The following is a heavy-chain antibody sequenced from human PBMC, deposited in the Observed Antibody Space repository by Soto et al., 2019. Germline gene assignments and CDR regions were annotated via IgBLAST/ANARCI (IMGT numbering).Heavy chain of an antibody. Sequence: PGESLKISCKGSGYSFTSYWIGWVRQMPRKGLEWMGIIYPGDSDTRYSPSFQGQVTISADKSISTAYLQWSSLKASDTAMYYCARHTEYCSSTSCYDYYYYYGMDVWGQGTTVTVSS. J-gene: IGHJ6*02. CDR1: GYSFTSYW. D-gene: IGHD2-2*01. CDR3: ARHTEYCSSTSCYDYYYYYGMDV. CDR2: IYPGDSDT. V-gene: IGHV5-51*01.